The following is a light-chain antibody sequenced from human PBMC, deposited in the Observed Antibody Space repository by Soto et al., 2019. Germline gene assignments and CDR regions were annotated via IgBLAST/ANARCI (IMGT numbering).Light chain of an antibody. J-gene: IGKJ3*01. CDR3: MQGTHWPPFT. CDR1: QSLVSSDGNTY. V-gene: IGKV2-30*01. Sequence: DVVMTQSPLSLPVTLGQPASISCKSSQSLVSSDGNTYLNWFQQRPGQSPRRLLYRVSKRDSGVPDRFSGSGSGTDFTLNISRVEAEDVAIYYCMQGTHWPPFTFGPGTKVDIK. CDR2: RVS.